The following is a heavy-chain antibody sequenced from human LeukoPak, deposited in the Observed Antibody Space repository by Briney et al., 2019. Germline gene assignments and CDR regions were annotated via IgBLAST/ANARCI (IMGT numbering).Heavy chain of an antibody. Sequence: GASVKVSCKASGGTFSSYAISWVRQAPGQGLEWMGRIIPILGIANYAQKFQGRVTITADESTSTAYMELSSLRSEDTAVYYCARVGALDAFDIWGQGTMVTVSS. CDR1: GGTFSSYA. CDR3: ARVGALDAFDI. V-gene: IGHV1-69*04. D-gene: IGHD3-3*01. J-gene: IGHJ3*02. CDR2: IIPILGIA.